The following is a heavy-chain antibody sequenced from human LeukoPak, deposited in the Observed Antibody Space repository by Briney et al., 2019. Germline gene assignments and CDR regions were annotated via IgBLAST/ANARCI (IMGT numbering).Heavy chain of an antibody. Sequence: PSETLSLTCTVSGGSISNYYWTWIRQPPGKGLEWIGFISYSGNTNYNPSLKSRVTISLDTSKNQFSLKLSSVSAADTAVYYCARSLTRERALDIWGQGTTVTVSS. CDR3: ARSLTRERALDI. CDR1: GGSISNYY. CDR2: ISYSGNT. V-gene: IGHV4-59*01. D-gene: IGHD4/OR15-4a*01. J-gene: IGHJ3*02.